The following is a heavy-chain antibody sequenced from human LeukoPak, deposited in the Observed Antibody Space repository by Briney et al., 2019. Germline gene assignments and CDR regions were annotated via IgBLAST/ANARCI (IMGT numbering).Heavy chain of an antibody. CDR3: ARDRSTTDVTIFEVVNGGHMDV. V-gene: IGHV3-21*01. Sequence: GGSLRLSCAASGFTFSSYSMNWVRQAPGKGLEWVSSISSSSSYIYYADSVKGRFTISRDNAKNSLYLQMNSLRAEDTAVYYCARDRSTTDVTIFEVVNGGHMDVWGKGTTVTVSS. CDR1: GFTFSSYS. CDR2: ISSSSSYI. J-gene: IGHJ6*03. D-gene: IGHD3-3*01.